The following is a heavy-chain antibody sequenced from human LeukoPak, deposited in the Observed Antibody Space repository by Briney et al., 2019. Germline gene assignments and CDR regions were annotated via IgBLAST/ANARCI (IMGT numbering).Heavy chain of an antibody. D-gene: IGHD4-11*01. CDR3: ARLSYSNSFDY. J-gene: IGHJ4*02. Sequence: SETLSLTCAVSGYSISSGYYWGWIRQPRGKGLEWIGSIYHSGSTYYNPSLKSRVTISVDTSKNQFSLKLSSVTAADTAVYYCARLSYSNSFDYWGQGTLVTVSS. CDR2: IYHSGST. CDR1: GYSISSGYY. V-gene: IGHV4-38-2*01.